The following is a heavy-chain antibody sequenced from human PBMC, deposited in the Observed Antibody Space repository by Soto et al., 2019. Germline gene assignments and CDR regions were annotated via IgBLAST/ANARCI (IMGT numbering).Heavy chain of an antibody. V-gene: IGHV4-31*03. CDR1: GGSISSGGYY. Sequence: QVQLQESGPGLVKPSQTLSLTCTVSGGSISSGGYYWSRIRQHPGKGLEWIVYIYYSGSTYYNPSLMSRVTISVDTSKNQFSLKLSSVTAEDTAVYYCARLYGDSWDFDYWGQGTLVTVSS. CDR3: ARLYGDSWDFDY. J-gene: IGHJ4*02. CDR2: IYYSGST. D-gene: IGHD4-17*01.